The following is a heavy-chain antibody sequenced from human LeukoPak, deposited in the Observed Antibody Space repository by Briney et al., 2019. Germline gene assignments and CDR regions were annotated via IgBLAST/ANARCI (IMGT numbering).Heavy chain of an antibody. CDR3: ARDRSIRYYDFWSGLTDAFDI. CDR1: GGYFTGYY. CDR2: INHSGST. D-gene: IGHD3-3*01. Sequence: SETLSLACAVYGGYFTGYYWSWIRQPPGKGLEWIGEINHSGSTNYNPSLKSRVTISVDTSKNQFSLKLSSVTAADTAVYYCARDRSIRYYDFWSGLTDAFDIWGQGTMVTVSS. V-gene: IGHV4-34*01. J-gene: IGHJ3*02.